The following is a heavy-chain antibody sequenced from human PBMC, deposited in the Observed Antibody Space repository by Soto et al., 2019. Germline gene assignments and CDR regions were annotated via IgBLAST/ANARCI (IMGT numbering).Heavy chain of an antibody. CDR3: ATTYVWGSYRWVYYYGMDV. CDR2: FDPEDGET. V-gene: IGHV1-24*01. J-gene: IGHJ6*02. CDR1: GYTLTELS. Sequence: ASVKVSCKVSGYTLTELSMHWVRQAPGKGLEWMGGFDPEDGETIYAQKFQGRVTMTEDTSTDTAYMELSSLRSEDTAVYYCATTYVWGSYRWVYYYGMDVWGQGTTVTVSS. D-gene: IGHD3-16*02.